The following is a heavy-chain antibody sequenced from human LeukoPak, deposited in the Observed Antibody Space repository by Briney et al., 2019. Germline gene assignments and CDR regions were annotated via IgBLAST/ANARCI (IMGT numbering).Heavy chain of an antibody. CDR2: TYYRSKWYN. CDR3: ARAYSSGWTSSAGDWSDFDY. D-gene: IGHD6-19*01. CDR1: GDSVSSNSAA. Sequence: SQTLSLTCALSGDSVSSNSAAWNWIRQSPSRGLEWLGRTYYRSKWYNDYAVSVKSRITINPDTSKNQFSLQLNSVTPEDTAVYYCARAYSSGWTSSAGDWSDFDYWGQGTLVTVSS. V-gene: IGHV6-1*01. J-gene: IGHJ4*02.